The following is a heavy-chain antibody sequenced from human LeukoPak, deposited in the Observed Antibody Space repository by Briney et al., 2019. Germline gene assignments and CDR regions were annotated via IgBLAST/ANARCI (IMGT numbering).Heavy chain of an antibody. CDR2: IYYSGNT. Sequence: PSETLSLTCAVSGGSISGSSYFWGWIRQPPGKGLEWIGSIYYSGNTYYNPSLKSRVTISVDTSKNQFSLKLSSVTAADTAVYYCARGANWGSPDYWGQGTLVTVSS. CDR1: GGSISGSSYF. D-gene: IGHD7-27*01. V-gene: IGHV4-39*01. CDR3: ARGANWGSPDY. J-gene: IGHJ4*02.